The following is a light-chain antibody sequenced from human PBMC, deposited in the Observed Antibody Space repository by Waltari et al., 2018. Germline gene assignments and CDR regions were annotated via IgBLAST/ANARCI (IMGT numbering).Light chain of an antibody. CDR2: AAS. CDR3: QQVNGYPLT. CDR1: QGISSY. V-gene: IGKV1-9*01. Sequence: DIQLPQSPSFLSASVGDRVTITCRASQGISSYLVWYQQKPGKAPKVLISAASTLQTGVPSRFSGSGSGTEFTLTISSLQPEDFATYYCQQVNGYPLTFGGGTKVEIK. J-gene: IGKJ4*01.